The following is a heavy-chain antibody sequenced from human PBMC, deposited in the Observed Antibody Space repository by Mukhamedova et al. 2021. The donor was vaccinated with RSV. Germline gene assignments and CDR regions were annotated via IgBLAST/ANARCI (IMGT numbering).Heavy chain of an antibody. V-gene: IGHV3-30*02. Sequence: GFNFSNYGMHWARQAPGKGLEWVAFIRYDASDKFYADSLKDRFTISRDTSRNTVFLQMDSLRKEDTAVYYCAVGGGTQFWGQGTLV. J-gene: IGHJ1*01. CDR2: IRYDASDK. CDR1: GFNFSNYG. CDR3: AVGGGTQF. D-gene: IGHD3-16*01.